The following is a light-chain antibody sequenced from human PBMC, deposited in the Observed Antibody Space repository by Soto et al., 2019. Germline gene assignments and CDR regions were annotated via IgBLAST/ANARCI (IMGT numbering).Light chain of an antibody. J-gene: IGKJ1*01. V-gene: IGKV1-5*01. CDR2: DVS. CDR1: QRISGW. CDR3: QQYDSFSVT. Sequence: DIPMTQSPSTLSASLVETXPIXCRASQRISGWLAWHQQKPGKAPKLLIYDVSALKRGAPPRFSGSGSGTEFTLTISSLQPEDFATYYCQQYDSFSVTFGQGTKVDIK.